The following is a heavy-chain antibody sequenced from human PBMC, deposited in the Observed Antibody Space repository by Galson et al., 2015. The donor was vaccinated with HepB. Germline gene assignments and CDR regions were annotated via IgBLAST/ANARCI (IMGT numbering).Heavy chain of an antibody. CDR3: ARGYSSSWSYFDY. J-gene: IGHJ4*02. CDR2: INAGNGNT. Sequence: SVKVSCKASGYTFTSYAMHWVRQAPGQRLEWMGWINAGNGNTKYSQKFQGRVTITRDTSASTAYMELSSLRSEDTAVYYCARGYSSSWSYFDYWGQGTLVTVSS. D-gene: IGHD6-13*01. CDR1: GYTFTSYA. V-gene: IGHV1-3*01.